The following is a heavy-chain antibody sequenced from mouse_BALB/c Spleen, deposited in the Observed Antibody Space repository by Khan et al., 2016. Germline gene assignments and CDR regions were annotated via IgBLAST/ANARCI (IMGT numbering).Heavy chain of an antibody. CDR1: GFDFSRYW. J-gene: IGHJ1*01. Sequence: EVKLLESGGGLVQPGGSLKLSCAASGFDFSRYWMSWVRQAPGKGLEWIGEINPDSSTINYKPSLKDKFIISRDNAKNTLYLQMSKVRSEDTALYYCARPYYGSSLYWYFDVWGAGTTVTVSS. CDR2: INPDSSTI. D-gene: IGHD1-1*01. CDR3: ARPYYGSSLYWYFDV. V-gene: IGHV4-1*02.